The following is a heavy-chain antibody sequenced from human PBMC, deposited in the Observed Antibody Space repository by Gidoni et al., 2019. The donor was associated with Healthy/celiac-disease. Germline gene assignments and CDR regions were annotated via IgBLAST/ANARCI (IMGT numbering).Heavy chain of an antibody. Sequence: QVQLVQSGAEVKKPGASVKVSCKASGYHFPSYDINWVRQATGQGLEWMGWMNPNSGNTGYAQKFQGRVTMTRNTSIYTAYMELSSLRSEDTAVYYCARGVPNYYYYGMDVWGQGTTVTVSS. CDR1: GYHFPSYD. CDR2: MNPNSGNT. CDR3: ARGVPNYYYYGMDV. J-gene: IGHJ6*02. V-gene: IGHV1-8*01.